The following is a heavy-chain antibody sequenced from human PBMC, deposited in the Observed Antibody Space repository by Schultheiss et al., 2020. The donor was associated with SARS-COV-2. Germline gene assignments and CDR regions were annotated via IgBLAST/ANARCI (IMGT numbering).Heavy chain of an antibody. J-gene: IGHJ4*02. CDR3: ARTMTGPPFDY. CDR2: ISGSGGST. CDR1: GFAFSNYA. Sequence: GGSLRLSCAASGFAFSNYAMSWVRQAPGKGLEWVSAISGSGGSTYYADSVKGRFTISRHNSKNTLYLQMNSLRAEDTAVYYCARTMTGPPFDYWGQGTLVTVSS. D-gene: IGHD3-9*01. V-gene: IGHV3-23*01.